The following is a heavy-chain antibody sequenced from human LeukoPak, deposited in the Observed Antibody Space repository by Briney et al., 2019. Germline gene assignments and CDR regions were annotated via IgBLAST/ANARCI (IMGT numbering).Heavy chain of an antibody. J-gene: IGHJ4*02. CDR1: CYTFSNYG. CDR2: INPNSGGT. CDR3: ARGASVGATGYFDY. Sequence: ASLKVSCKASCYTFSNYGINWVRQAPGQGLEGIGWINPNSGGTNYAQKFQGRVTMTRDTSISTAYMELSRLRSDDTAVYYWARGASVGATGYFDYWGQGTLVTVSS. D-gene: IGHD1-26*01. V-gene: IGHV1-2*02.